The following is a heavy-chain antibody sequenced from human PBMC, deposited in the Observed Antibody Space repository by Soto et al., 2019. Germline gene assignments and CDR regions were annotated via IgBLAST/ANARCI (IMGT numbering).Heavy chain of an antibody. CDR1: GDSISSYY. V-gene: IGHV4-59*01. CDR3: ARSKGDYGDY. D-gene: IGHD4-17*01. CDR2: IYYSGST. J-gene: IGHJ4*02. Sequence: PSETLSLTCTVSGDSISSYYWSWIRQPPGKGLEWIGYIYYSGSTNYNPSLKSRVTISIDTSKNQFSLKLSSVTAADTAVYYCARSKGDYGDYWSQGILVTVSS.